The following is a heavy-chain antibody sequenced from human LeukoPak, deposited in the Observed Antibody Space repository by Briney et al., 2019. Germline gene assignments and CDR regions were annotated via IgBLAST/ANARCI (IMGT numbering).Heavy chain of an antibody. CDR3: ARERWGRYYYGSSGYYEGFDP. D-gene: IGHD3-22*01. V-gene: IGHV1-8*01. CDR2: MNPNSGNT. CDR1: GYTFTSYD. J-gene: IGHJ5*02. Sequence: ASVKVSCKASGYTFTSYDINWVRQATGQGLEWMGWMNPNSGNTGYAQKFQGRVTMTRNTSISTAYMELSSLRSEDTAVYYCARERWGRYYYGSSGYYEGFDPWGQGTLVTVSS.